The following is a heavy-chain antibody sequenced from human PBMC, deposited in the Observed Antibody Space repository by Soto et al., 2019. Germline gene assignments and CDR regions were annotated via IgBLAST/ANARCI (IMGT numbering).Heavy chain of an antibody. CDR1: GFTFSSYG. CDR2: ISYDGRNK. D-gene: IGHD3-22*01. V-gene: IGHV3-30*03. J-gene: IGHJ4*02. Sequence: QVQLVESGGGVVRPGRSLRLSCAASGFTFSSYGMHWVRQAPGKGLEWVAIISYDGRNKYYAHSVKGRFTLSRDNSKYTLYLQMNSLRPGDTAVYYCARGGLYYSDSNGYDEGNFVYWGQGTLVTVSS. CDR3: ARGGLYYSDSNGYDEGNFVY.